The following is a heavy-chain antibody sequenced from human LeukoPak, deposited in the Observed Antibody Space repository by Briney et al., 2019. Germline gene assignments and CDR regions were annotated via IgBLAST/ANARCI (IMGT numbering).Heavy chain of an antibody. CDR2: IYYSGST. CDR1: GGSISSYY. CDR3: ARSPVVMDAFDT. V-gene: IGHV4-59*01. D-gene: IGHD3-22*01. Sequence: SETLSLTCTVSGGSISSYYWSWIRQPPGKGLEWIGYIYYSGSTNYNPSLKSRVTISVDTSKNQFSLKLSSVTAADTAVYYCARSPVVMDAFDTWGQGTMVTVSS. J-gene: IGHJ3*02.